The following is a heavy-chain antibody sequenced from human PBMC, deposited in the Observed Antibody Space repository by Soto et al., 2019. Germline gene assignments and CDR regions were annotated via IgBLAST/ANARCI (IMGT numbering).Heavy chain of an antibody. V-gene: IGHV1-18*01. J-gene: IGHJ4*02. D-gene: IGHD2-15*01. CDR2: ISAYNGNT. CDR3: VVAAQLYYSDY. Sequence: QVQLVQYGAEVKKPGASVKVTCKASGYTFTSYGISWVRQAPGQGLEWMGWISAYNGNTNYAQKLQGRVTLTTATSTSTAYMELRRLRSDNTAVFYCVVAAQLYYSDYWGQGTLVTVSS. CDR1: GYTFTSYG.